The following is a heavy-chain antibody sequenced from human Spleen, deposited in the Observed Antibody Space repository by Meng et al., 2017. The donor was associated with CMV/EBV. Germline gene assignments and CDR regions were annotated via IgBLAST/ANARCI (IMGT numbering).Heavy chain of an antibody. CDR2: IYYSGDT. V-gene: IGHV4-30-4*08. CDR1: GGSISSGDYY. CDR3: ARIGPLFWFDP. Sequence: CTGSGGSISSGDYYWSWIRQPPGKGLEWIGYIYYSGDTYYSPSLKSRPAISIDRSKNQFSLKLTSVTAADTAVYYCARIGPLFWFDPWGLGTLVTVSS. J-gene: IGHJ5*02. D-gene: IGHD2-21*01.